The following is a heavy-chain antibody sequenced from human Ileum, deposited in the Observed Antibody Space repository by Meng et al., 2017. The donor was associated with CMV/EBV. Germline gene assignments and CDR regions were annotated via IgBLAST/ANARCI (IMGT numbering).Heavy chain of an antibody. CDR2: IIPIFGTA. J-gene: IGHJ6*02. V-gene: IGHV1-69*05. CDR1: GGTFSSYA. Sequence: SVKVSCKASGGTFSSYAISWVRQAPGQGLEWMGGIIPIFGTANYAQKFQGRVTITTDESTSTAYMELSSLRSEDTAVYYCARTSSSSGRNYYYYGMDVWGQGTTVTV. CDR3: ARTSSSSGRNYYYYGMDV. D-gene: IGHD6-6*01.